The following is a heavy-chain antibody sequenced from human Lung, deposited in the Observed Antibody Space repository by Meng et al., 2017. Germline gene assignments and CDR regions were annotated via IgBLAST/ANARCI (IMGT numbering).Heavy chain of an antibody. Sequence: GQLQEAGPGLVKPSGTLSLTCAVSGGSITSSTWWSWVRQTPGKGLEWFGEIFHSGSTNYNPPLENRVTISVDKSKNQFSLKVYSVTAADTATYYCARFDISSSGRGDYWGQGILVTVSS. CDR3: ARFDISSSGRGDY. V-gene: IGHV4-4*02. D-gene: IGHD1-26*01. CDR2: IFHSGST. J-gene: IGHJ4*02. CDR1: GGSITSSTW.